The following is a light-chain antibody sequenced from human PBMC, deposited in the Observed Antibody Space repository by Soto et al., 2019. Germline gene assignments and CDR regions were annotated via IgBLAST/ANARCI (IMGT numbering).Light chain of an antibody. CDR2: GAS. J-gene: IGKJ1*01. CDR3: QQYCSPPWT. V-gene: IGKV3-20*01. CDR1: QSASSSY. Sequence: EIVLTQSPGTLSLSPGERATLSCRASQSASSSYLAWYQQKPGQAPRLLIYGASTRATGIPDMFSGSGSGTDFTLTISGLEPEDFAVYYCQQYCSPPWTFGQGTKVEIK.